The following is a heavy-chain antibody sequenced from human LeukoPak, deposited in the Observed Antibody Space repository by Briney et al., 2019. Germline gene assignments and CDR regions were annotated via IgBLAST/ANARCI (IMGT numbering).Heavy chain of an antibody. CDR3: TKDARVETTVQSNYFDY. J-gene: IGHJ4*02. CDR1: GFNFDDYA. CDR2: ISWIGGSI. V-gene: IGHV3-9*01. D-gene: IGHD4-17*01. Sequence: GGSLRLSCAASGFNFDDYAMHWLRQPPGKGLAWVSGISWIGGSIGYADSVKGRITISRDNAKNSLYLQTYGLRAEDTAFYYCTKDARVETTVQSNYFDYWGQGTLLTVSS.